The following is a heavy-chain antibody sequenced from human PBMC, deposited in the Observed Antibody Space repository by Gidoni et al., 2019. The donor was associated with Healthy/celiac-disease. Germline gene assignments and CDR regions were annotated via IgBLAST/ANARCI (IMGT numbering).Heavy chain of an antibody. J-gene: IGHJ4*02. D-gene: IGHD6-6*01. CDR1: GFPFSSYA. CDR3: VKDSSSSSQTDQHRVPKSEFDY. V-gene: IGHV3-64D*06. CDR2: ISSNGGST. Sequence: EVQLVESGGGLVQPGGSLRLSCSASGFPFSSYAMHWVRQAPGKGLEYVSAISSNGGSTYYADSVKGRFTISRDNSKNTLYLQMSSLRAEDTAVYYCVKDSSSSSQTDQHRVPKSEFDYWGQGTLVTVSS.